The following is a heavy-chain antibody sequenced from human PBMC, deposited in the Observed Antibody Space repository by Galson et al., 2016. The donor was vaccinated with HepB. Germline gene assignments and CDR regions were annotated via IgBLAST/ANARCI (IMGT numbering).Heavy chain of an antibody. V-gene: IGHV3-23*01. CDR2: VSGTGGTT. Sequence: SLRLSCAASGFTFSSFAMSWVRQAPGKGLEWVSAVSGTGGTTYYADSVKGRFTISRDNSRNTLYLQMNSPRAGDTAIYYCAKQKSLVERPRGLRKSYYFDYWGQGTRVTVSS. D-gene: IGHD2-15*01. CDR1: GFTFSSFA. J-gene: IGHJ4*02. CDR3: AKQKSLVERPRGLRKSYYFDY.